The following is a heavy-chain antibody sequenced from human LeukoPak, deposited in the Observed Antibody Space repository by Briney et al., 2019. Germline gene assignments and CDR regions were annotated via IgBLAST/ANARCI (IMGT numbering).Heavy chain of an antibody. CDR1: GFTFSSYE. D-gene: IGHD3-10*01. V-gene: IGHV3-48*03. CDR3: ARDTYSGSDY. Sequence: GGSLRLSCAASGFTFSSYEMNWVRQAPGKGLEWVSYISSSGSTIYYADSVKGRITISRDNAKNSLYLQMNSLRAEDTAVYYCARDTYSGSDYWGQGTLVTVSS. J-gene: IGHJ4*02. CDR2: ISSSGSTI.